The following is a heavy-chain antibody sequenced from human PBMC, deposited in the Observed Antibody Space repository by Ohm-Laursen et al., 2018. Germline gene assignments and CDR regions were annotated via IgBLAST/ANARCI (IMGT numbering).Heavy chain of an antibody. J-gene: IGHJ5*02. Sequence: SLRLSCAASGFTFTTYGMAWVRQTPGKGLEWVSAIGVSGGRIYYTDSVTGRFIISRDSSKNTLYLQMNSLRTEDTAVYYCAKVGLVAEITNWFDPWGQGTLVTVSS. D-gene: IGHD5-12*01. CDR3: AKVGLVAEITNWFDP. CDR2: IGVSGGRI. V-gene: IGHV3-23*01. CDR1: GFTFTTYG.